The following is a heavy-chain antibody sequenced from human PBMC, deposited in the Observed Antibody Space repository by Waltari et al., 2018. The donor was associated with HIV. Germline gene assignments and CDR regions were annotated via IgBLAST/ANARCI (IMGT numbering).Heavy chain of an antibody. CDR2: IYNSGST. CDR3: ASSLAVAGPAIFDY. D-gene: IGHD6-19*01. Sequence: QVQLQESGPGLVKPSETLSLTCTVSGDSISGYFWNWIRQPPGKGLEWMGFIYNSGSTDYNPSLESRVTISIDTSKKQFSLTLTSVTAADTAVYFCASSLAVAGPAIFDYWGQGTLVTVSS. J-gene: IGHJ4*02. CDR1: GDSISGYF. V-gene: IGHV4-59*01.